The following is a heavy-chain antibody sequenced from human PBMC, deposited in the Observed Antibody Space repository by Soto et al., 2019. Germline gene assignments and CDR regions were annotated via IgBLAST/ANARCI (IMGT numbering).Heavy chain of an antibody. Sequence: QVQLVQSGAEVKKPGASVKVSCKVSGYTLTELSMHWVRQAPGKGLEWMGGFDPEDGETIYAQKVQGRVTMTEHTSTDTAYMELSSLRSEDTAVYYCATERLGAAEYYGMDVWGQGTTVTVSS. CDR2: FDPEDGET. CDR3: ATERLGAAEYYGMDV. V-gene: IGHV1-24*01. D-gene: IGHD1-26*01. CDR1: GYTLTELS. J-gene: IGHJ6*02.